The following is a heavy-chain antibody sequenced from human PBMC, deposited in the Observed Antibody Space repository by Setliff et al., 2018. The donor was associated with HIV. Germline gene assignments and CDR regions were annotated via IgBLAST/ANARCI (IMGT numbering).Heavy chain of an antibody. Sequence: SETLSLTCTVSGGSISNYYWTWIRQPPGKGPEWIASIQYGDISHYNPSLQSRVTISVDTSTKKFSLYLSSVNETDTAVYYCARSGYTSGFYWVFGAFGVWGQGKMGTVSS. CDR1: GGSISNYY. D-gene: IGHD3-22*01. CDR3: ARSGYTSGFYWVFGAFGV. J-gene: IGHJ3*01. CDR2: IQYGDIS. V-gene: IGHV4-59*01.